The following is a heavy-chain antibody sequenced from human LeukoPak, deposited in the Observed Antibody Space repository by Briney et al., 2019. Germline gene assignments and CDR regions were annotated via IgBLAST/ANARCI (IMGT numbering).Heavy chain of an antibody. Sequence: GGSLRLSCAASGFTVSSNYMSWVRQAPGKGLEWVSVIYSGGSTYYADSVKGRFTISRDSSKNTLYLQMNSLRAEDTAVYYCARGPPRGYSYGVAAYWGQGTLVTVSS. D-gene: IGHD5-18*01. J-gene: IGHJ4*02. CDR1: GFTVSSNY. V-gene: IGHV3-66*01. CDR3: ARGPPRGYSYGVAAY. CDR2: IYSGGST.